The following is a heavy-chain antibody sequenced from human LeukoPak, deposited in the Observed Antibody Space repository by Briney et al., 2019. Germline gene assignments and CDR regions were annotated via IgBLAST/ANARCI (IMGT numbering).Heavy chain of an antibody. Sequence: SETLSLTCTVSGGSISSGGYYWSWIRQHPGKGLEWIGYIYYSGSTYYNPSLKSRVTISVDTSKNQFSLKLSSVTAADTAVYYCARGRSSGYYYRFDYWGQETLVTVSS. V-gene: IGHV4-31*03. J-gene: IGHJ4*02. CDR1: GGSISSGGYY. D-gene: IGHD3-22*01. CDR2: IYYSGST. CDR3: ARGRSSGYYYRFDY.